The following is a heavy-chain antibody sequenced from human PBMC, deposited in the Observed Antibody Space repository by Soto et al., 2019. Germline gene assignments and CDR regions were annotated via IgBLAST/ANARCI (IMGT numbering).Heavy chain of an antibody. J-gene: IGHJ3*02. Sequence: ASLRLSCAASGFTFSSYAMSWVRQAPGKGLEWVSAISGSGGSTYYADSVKGRFTISRDNSKNTLYLQMNSLRAEDTAVYYCAKVRDLYSSSTSCSRYAAFDIWGQGTMVTVSS. D-gene: IGHD2-2*01. V-gene: IGHV3-23*01. CDR3: AKVRDLYSSSTSCSRYAAFDI. CDR1: GFTFSSYA. CDR2: ISGSGGST.